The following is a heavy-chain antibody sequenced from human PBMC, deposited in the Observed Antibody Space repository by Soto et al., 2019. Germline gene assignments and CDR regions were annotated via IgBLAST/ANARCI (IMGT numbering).Heavy chain of an antibody. CDR3: ASGKASPGMDV. CDR1: GYTFTSYD. J-gene: IGHJ6*02. V-gene: IGHV1-8*01. CDR2: MNPNSGNT. Sequence: QVQLVQSGAEVKKPGASVKVSCKASGYTFTSYDINWVRQATGQGLEWMGWMNPNSGNTRYAQKFQGRVTMTRNTSKSTAHRDEGSLIYDGAAVQYCASGKASPGMDVWGQGTTVTVSS.